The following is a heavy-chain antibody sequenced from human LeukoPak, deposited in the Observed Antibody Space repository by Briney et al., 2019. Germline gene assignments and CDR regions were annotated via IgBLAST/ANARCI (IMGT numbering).Heavy chain of an antibody. Sequence: GGSLRLSCAASGFTFSSYEMNWVRQAPGKGLEWVSYISSSGSTIYYADSVKGRFTISRDNAKNSLYLQMNSLRAEDTAVYYCARAFSSGWPRLAFDIWGQGTMVTVSS. CDR1: GFTFSSYE. D-gene: IGHD6-19*01. CDR3: ARAFSSGWPRLAFDI. V-gene: IGHV3-48*03. CDR2: ISSSGSTI. J-gene: IGHJ3*02.